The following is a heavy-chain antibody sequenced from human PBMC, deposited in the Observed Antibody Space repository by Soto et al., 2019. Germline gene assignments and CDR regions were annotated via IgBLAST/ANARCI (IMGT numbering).Heavy chain of an antibody. CDR1: GGSISSGGYS. CDR2: TYQSGSA. J-gene: IGHJ6*02. CDR3: ARDYSGMDV. Sequence: SGTLSLTCTVSGGSISSGGYSWTWIRQSPGKGLEWIGYTYQSGSAYYNPSLKSRVTISVDRSKNQFSLNLTSVTAADTAVYYCARDYSGMDVWGQGTKVTVSS. V-gene: IGHV4-30-2*06.